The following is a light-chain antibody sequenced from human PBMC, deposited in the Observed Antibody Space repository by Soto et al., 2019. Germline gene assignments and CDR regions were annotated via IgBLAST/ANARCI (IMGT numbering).Light chain of an antibody. CDR3: QQYGSSPFT. CDR2: DAS. J-gene: IGKJ5*01. CDR1: QSVSSSY. V-gene: IGKV3D-20*01. Sequence: EIVLTQSPVTLSLSPGERGTLSCGASQSVSSSYLAWYQQKPGLAPRLLIYDASSRATGTPDRFSGSGSGTDFTLTISRLEPEDVAVYYCQQYGSSPFTFGQGTGLEIK.